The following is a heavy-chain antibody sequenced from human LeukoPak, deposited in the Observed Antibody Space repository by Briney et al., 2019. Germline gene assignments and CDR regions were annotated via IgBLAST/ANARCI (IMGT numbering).Heavy chain of an antibody. J-gene: IGHJ6*02. CDR2: ISGSGGST. Sequence: GGSLRLSCTASGFSFSGHWMHWARQLPGKGLEWVSVISGSGGSTYYADSVKGRVTISRDNSKNTLFLQMNSLRAEDTAVYYCAKDLATVTTDGMDVWGRGTTVTVSS. V-gene: IGHV3-23*01. CDR1: GFSFSGHW. D-gene: IGHD4-17*01. CDR3: AKDLATVTTDGMDV.